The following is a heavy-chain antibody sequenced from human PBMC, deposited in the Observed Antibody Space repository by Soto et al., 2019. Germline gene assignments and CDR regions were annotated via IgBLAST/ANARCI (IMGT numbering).Heavy chain of an antibody. CDR2: MNPNSGNT. Sequence: QVQLVQSGAEVKKPGASVKVSCKASGYTFTSYDINWVRQATGQGLAWMGWMNPNSGNTGYAQKFQGRVTMTRNTSKSTAYMELSSLRSDYTVVDDFAREKTCYGIDAWGQGTTVTVSS. J-gene: IGHJ6*02. V-gene: IGHV1-8*01. CDR1: GYTFTSYD. CDR3: AREKTCYGIDA.